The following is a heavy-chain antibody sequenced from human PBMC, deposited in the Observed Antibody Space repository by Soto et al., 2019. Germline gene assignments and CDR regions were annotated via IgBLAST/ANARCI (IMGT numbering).Heavy chain of an antibody. V-gene: IGHV3-7*01. Sequence: GGSLRLSCAASGFTFSSYWMSWVRQAPGKGLEWVANIKQDGSEKYYVDSVKGRFTISRDNAKNSLYLQMNSLRAEDTAVYYCARRQRDDTMVRGVIGHYYYYYMDVWGKGTTVTVSS. J-gene: IGHJ6*03. CDR2: IKQDGSEK. D-gene: IGHD3-10*01. CDR3: ARRQRDDTMVRGVIGHYYYYYMDV. CDR1: GFTFSSYW.